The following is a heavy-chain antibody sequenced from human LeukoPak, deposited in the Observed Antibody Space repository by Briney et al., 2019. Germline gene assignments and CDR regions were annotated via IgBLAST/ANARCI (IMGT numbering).Heavy chain of an antibody. J-gene: IGHJ6*03. Sequence: SETLSLTCTVSGGSISSSSYYWGWIRQPPGKGLEWIGSIYYSGSTYYNPSLKSRVTISVDTSKNQFSLKLSSVTAADTAVYYCARPRRLGIHYYYYMDVWGIGTTVTVSS. V-gene: IGHV4-39*01. D-gene: IGHD7-27*01. CDR2: IYYSGST. CDR1: GGSISSSSYY. CDR3: ARPRRLGIHYYYYMDV.